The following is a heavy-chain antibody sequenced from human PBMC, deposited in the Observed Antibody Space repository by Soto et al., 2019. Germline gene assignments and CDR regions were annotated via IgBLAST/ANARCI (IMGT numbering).Heavy chain of an antibody. J-gene: IGHJ4*02. Sequence: EVQLLESGGGLVQPGGSLRPSCAASGFTFSSYAMSWVRQAPGKGLDWVSAISVSVGSTYYADSVKGRFTISRDNSKNTLYLQMNSLRAEDTAVYYCAKVERAVAGIIDWGQGTLVTVSS. CDR2: ISVSVGST. D-gene: IGHD6-19*01. V-gene: IGHV3-23*01. CDR1: GFTFSSYA. CDR3: AKVERAVAGIID.